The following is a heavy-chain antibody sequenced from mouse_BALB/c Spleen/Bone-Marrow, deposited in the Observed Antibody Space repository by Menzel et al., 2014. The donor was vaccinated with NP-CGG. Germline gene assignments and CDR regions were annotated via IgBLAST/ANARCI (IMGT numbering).Heavy chain of an antibody. CDR1: GFTFRSFG. D-gene: IGHD4-1*01. Sequence: EVKAVESGGGLVQPGGSRKPSCAASGFTFRSFGMHWVRQAPEKGLEWVAYISSDSSAVYYADTVKGRFTISRDNPKNTLFLQMTSIRSDDTAMYYCTRGGNWGIFDYWSQSRTLTVSS. CDR2: ISSDSSAV. V-gene: IGHV5-17*02. J-gene: IGHJ2*01. CDR3: TRGGNWGIFDY.